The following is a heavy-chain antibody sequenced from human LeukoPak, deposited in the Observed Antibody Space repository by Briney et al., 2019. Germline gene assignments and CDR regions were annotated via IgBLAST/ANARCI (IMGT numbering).Heavy chain of an antibody. D-gene: IGHD7-27*01. CDR1: GFTFDDYA. CDR3: VRSRAASLGYFDS. Sequence: GGSLRLSCAVSGFTFDDYALHWVRQVPGKGLQWVSFSSWIGGSTDYLGSVKGRFTISRDNSRNPLYLQMNGLRPEDSALYYCVRSRAASLGYFDSWGQGTLVTVSS. CDR2: SSWIGGST. V-gene: IGHV3-43D*03. J-gene: IGHJ4*02.